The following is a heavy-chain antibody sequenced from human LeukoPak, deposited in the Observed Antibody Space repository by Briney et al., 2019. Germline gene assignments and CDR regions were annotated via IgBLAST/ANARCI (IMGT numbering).Heavy chain of an antibody. CDR3: AREEGLAVLRYDY. CDR2: IYYSGST. Sequence: SETLSLTCTVSGGSISSSSYYWGWIRQPPGKGLEWIGSIYYSGSTYYNPSLKSRVTISVDTSKNQFSLKLSSVTAADTAAYYCAREEGLAVLRYDYWGQGTLVTVSS. J-gene: IGHJ4*02. V-gene: IGHV4-39*02. CDR1: GGSISSSSYY. D-gene: IGHD3-9*01.